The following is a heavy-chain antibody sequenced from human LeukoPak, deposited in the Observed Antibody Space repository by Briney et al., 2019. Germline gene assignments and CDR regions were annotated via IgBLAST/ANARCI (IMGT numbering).Heavy chain of an antibody. J-gene: IGHJ4*02. Sequence: SVKVSCKASGGTFSSYAISWVRQAPRQGLEWMGGIIPIFGTANYAQKFQGRVTITADESTSTAYMELSSLRSEDTAVYYCARKDIVATITPFDYWGQGTLVTVSS. CDR3: ARKDIVATITPFDY. V-gene: IGHV1-69*13. CDR1: GGTFSSYA. CDR2: IIPIFGTA. D-gene: IGHD5-12*01.